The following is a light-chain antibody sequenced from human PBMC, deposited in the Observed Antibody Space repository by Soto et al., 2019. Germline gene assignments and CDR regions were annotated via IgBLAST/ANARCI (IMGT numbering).Light chain of an antibody. Sequence: QSALTQPPSVSGSPGQSVAVSCTGTSSDVGSYNRVSWYQQPPGTAPKLMIYEVSNRPSGVPDPFSGSKSGNTASLTISGPQAEDEADYYCSSFTSDTTYVFGTGTKVTVL. CDR3: SSFTSDTTYV. CDR2: EVS. V-gene: IGLV2-18*02. CDR1: SSDVGSYNR. J-gene: IGLJ1*01.